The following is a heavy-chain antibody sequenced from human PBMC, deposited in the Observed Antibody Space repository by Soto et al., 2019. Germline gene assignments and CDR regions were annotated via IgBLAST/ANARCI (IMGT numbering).Heavy chain of an antibody. CDR1: GFTFSNYA. CDR2: ISGGGSST. Sequence: GGSLRLSCAASGFTFSNYAMSWVRQAPGKGLERVSSISGGGSSTYYADSVKGRFTISRDNSKNTIYLQMNSLSVEDTAVYFFANVPAYDYVWGTYYYFDYWGQGALVTVSS. CDR3: ANVPAYDYVWGTYYYFDY. V-gene: IGHV3-23*01. D-gene: IGHD3-16*01. J-gene: IGHJ4*02.